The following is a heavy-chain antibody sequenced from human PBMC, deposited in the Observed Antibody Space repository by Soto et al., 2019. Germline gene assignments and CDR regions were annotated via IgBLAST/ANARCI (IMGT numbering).Heavy chain of an antibody. V-gene: IGHV4-34*01. J-gene: IGHJ6*02. CDR1: GGSFSGYY. D-gene: IGHD6-6*01. CDR2: INHSGST. Sequence: SETLSLTCAVYGGSFSGYYWSWIRQPPWKGLEWIGEINHSGSTNYNPSLKSRVTISVDTSKNQFSLKLSSVTAADTAVYYCARWRSSGYYYYYGMDVWGQGTMVTVSS. CDR3: ARWRSSGYYYYYGMDV.